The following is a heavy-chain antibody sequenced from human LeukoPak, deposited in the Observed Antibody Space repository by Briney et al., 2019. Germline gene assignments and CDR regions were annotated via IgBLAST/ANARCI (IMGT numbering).Heavy chain of an antibody. V-gene: IGHV5-10-1*01. CDR1: GYSFTSYW. CDR2: IDPSDSYT. Sequence: GESLRISCKGSGYSFTSYWISWVRQVPGKGLEWKGRIDPSDSYTNYSPSFQGHVTISADKSISTAYLQWSSLKASDTAMYYCAGAGIAVAGNAEYFQHWGQGTLVTVSS. D-gene: IGHD6-19*01. J-gene: IGHJ1*01. CDR3: AGAGIAVAGNAEYFQH.